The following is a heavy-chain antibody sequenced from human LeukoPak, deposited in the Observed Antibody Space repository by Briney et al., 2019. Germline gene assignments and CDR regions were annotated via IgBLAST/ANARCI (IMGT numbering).Heavy chain of an antibody. J-gene: IGHJ6*03. CDR2: IYHSGTT. CDR1: GGSISSYY. D-gene: IGHD6-6*01. V-gene: IGHV4-59*12. CDR3: ARDNEYSNRRQMGYYMDV. Sequence: KPSETLSLTCTVSGGSISSYYWSWIRQPPGKGLEWIGYIYHSGTTYYNPSLEGRVTISVDRSKNQFSLKLSSVTAADTAVYYCARDNEYSNRRQMGYYMDVWGKGTTVTVSS.